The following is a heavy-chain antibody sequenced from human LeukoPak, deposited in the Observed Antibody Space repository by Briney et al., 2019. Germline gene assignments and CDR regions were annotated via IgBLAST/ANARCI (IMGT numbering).Heavy chain of an antibody. J-gene: IGHJ4*02. D-gene: IGHD5-12*01. V-gene: IGHV3-66*01. CDR1: GITVSTNY. Sequence: GGSLRLSCAASGITVSTNYMSWVCQAPGKGLEWVSIIYSGGATFYADSVKGRFTISRENSKNTLWLQMNSLRAEDTAVYYCARDRGYSGYDPLDYWGQGTLVTVSS. CDR2: IYSGGAT. CDR3: ARDRGYSGYDPLDY.